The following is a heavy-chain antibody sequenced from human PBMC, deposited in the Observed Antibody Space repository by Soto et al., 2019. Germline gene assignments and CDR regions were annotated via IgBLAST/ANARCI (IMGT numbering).Heavy chain of an antibody. CDR2: IDQSGST. CDR3: ARGGSSDWLRLFHQ. D-gene: IGHD6-19*01. V-gene: IGHV4-4*02. Sequence: QVQLQESGPGLVKPSGTLSLTCAVSGASISTTNWWTWVRRPPGKGLEWIGEIDQSGSTNYNPSLKSRVTISVDKSKNQFSLNLDSVTAADTAVYYCARGGSSDWLRLFHQWGQGTLVTVSS. CDR1: GASISTTNW. J-gene: IGHJ1*01.